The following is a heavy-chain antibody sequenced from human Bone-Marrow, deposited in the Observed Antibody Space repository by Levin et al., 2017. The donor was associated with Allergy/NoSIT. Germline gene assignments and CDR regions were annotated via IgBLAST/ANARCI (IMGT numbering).Heavy chain of an antibody. CDR1: GGFLIPYY. V-gene: IGHV4-59*01. CDR3: AREEDIEMWFDP. CDR2: IYYTGTT. J-gene: IGHJ5*02. Sequence: PSETLSLTCSVSGGFLIPYYWGWIRQPPGKGLEWIASIYYTGTTSYNSSLRGRATISVDTSKNHFFLILTSVTAADTAIYYCAREEDIEMWFDPWGQGTLVTVSS.